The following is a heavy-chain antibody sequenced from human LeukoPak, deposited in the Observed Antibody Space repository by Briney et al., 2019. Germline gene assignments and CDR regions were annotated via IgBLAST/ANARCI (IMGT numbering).Heavy chain of an antibody. CDR2: IYSGGST. V-gene: IGHV3-53*01. CDR3: ARVNPRYYYYGMDV. Sequence: GGSLRLSCAASGFTFSSNYMSWVRQAPGKGLEWVSVIYSGGSTYYADSVKGRFTISRDNSKNTLYLQMNSLRAEDMAVYYCARVNPRYYYYGMDVWGQGTTVTVSS. J-gene: IGHJ6*02. CDR1: GFTFSSNY.